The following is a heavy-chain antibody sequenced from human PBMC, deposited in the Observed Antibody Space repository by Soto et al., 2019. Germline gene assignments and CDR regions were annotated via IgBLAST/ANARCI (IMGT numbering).Heavy chain of an antibody. D-gene: IGHD2-2*01. V-gene: IGHV3-7*01. CDR3: ARDFVVVVPAAMGYMDV. CDR1: GFTFSFYW. CDR2: IKQDGSEK. Sequence: GGSLRLSCAASGFTFSFYWMSWVRQAPGKGLEWVANIKQDGSEKYYVDSVKGRFTISRDNAKNPLYLQMNSLRAEDTAVYYCARDFVVVVPAAMGYMDVWGQGTTVTVSS. J-gene: IGHJ6*03.